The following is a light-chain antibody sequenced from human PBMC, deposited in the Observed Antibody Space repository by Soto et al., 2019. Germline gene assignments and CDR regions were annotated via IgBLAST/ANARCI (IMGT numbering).Light chain of an antibody. Sequence: QSVLTQPASVSGSPGQSITISCAGGIGDIGSYNYVSWYQQHPGKAPKLLIYDVSYRPSGISDRFSGSKSGNTASLTISGLQPEDEADYYCSSYGASSTLFGGGTKVIVL. CDR3: SSYGASSTL. CDR2: DVS. CDR1: IGDIGSYNY. J-gene: IGLJ3*02. V-gene: IGLV2-14*03.